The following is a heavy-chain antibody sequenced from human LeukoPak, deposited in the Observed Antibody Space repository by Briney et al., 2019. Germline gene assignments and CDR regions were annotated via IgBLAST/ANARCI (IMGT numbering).Heavy chain of an antibody. CDR2: INHSGST. V-gene: IGHV4-34*01. Sequence: PSETLSLTCAVYGGSFSGYYWSWIRQPPGKGLEWIGEINHSGSTNYNPSLKSRVTISVDTSKNQFSLKLSSVTAADTAVYFCARGLGGSRDYWGQGALLTVSS. J-gene: IGHJ4*02. D-gene: IGHD2-15*01. CDR3: ARGLGGSRDY. CDR1: GGSFSGYY.